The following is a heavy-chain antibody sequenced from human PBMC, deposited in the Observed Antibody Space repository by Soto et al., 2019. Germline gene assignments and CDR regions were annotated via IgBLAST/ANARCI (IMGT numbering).Heavy chain of an antibody. CDR2: INPRGGST. V-gene: IGHV1-46*01. CDR3: ARDNRRLSSVMYYFDY. D-gene: IGHD2-21*01. Sequence: ASVKVSCKASGYNFTSYYMHWVRQAPGQGLEWVGRINPRGGSTIYAPRFQDRITMTSDTSTNTVYMELSSLRSEDSALYFCARDNRRLSSVMYYFDYWGQGTLVTVSS. CDR1: GYNFTSYY. J-gene: IGHJ4*01.